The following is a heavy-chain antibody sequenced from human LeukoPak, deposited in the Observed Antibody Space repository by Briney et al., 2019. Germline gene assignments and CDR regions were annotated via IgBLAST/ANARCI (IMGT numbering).Heavy chain of an antibody. Sequence: PSETLSLTCAVSGGSISSNNWWTWVRQPPGKGLEWIGYLYYTGSTNYSPFLKSRVTISVDTSKNQFSLQLTSVTAADTAVYYCARDRFAFEFWGQGALVTVSS. CDR1: GGSISSNN. CDR2: LYYTGST. J-gene: IGHJ4*02. D-gene: IGHD3-10*01. CDR3: ARDRFAFEF. V-gene: IGHV4-4*02.